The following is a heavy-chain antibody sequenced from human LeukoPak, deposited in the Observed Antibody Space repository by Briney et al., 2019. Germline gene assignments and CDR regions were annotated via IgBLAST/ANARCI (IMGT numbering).Heavy chain of an antibody. J-gene: IGHJ4*02. CDR2: IGGTGSTI. V-gene: IGHV3-11*04. D-gene: IGHD4-11*01. CDR3: ARIGVTTGFDY. Sequence: GGSLRLSCTASAFTFGDYYMTWVRQAPGKGLEWLSYIGGTGSTIYYADSLKGRFTSSRDNAKKSPFLQMNSLRAEDTAIYYCARIGVTTGFDYWGPGSLVTDCS. CDR1: AFTFGDYY.